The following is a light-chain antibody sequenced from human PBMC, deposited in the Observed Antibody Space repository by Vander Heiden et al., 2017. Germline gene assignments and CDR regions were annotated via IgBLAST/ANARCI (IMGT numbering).Light chain of an antibody. J-gene: IGLJ2*01. CDR1: SGHSYYT. CDR3: QTWGPGIRV. V-gene: IGLV4-69*02. CDR2: VNRDGSH. Sequence: QPMLTHSPSTSASLGASVKLTCTLDSGHSYYTIAWHQQRPQKGPRYLMKVNRDGSHTKGDGIPDRFSGSSSGAERFLTISGLQSDDEADYYCQTWGPGIRVFGGGTKLTVL.